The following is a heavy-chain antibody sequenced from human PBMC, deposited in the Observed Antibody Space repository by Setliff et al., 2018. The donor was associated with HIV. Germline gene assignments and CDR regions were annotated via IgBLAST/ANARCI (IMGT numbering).Heavy chain of an antibody. V-gene: IGHV1-18*01. Sequence: VASVKVSCKASGYTFTRYGFSWLRQAPGQGLEWMGWISGYNGNTKYVQKLQGRFTMTTDTSTSTVYMELRSLRSDDTAVYYCARVPYRSAWFSGGHDAFDVWGQGTMVTVSS. J-gene: IGHJ3*01. CDR2: ISGYNGNT. D-gene: IGHD6-19*01. CDR3: ARVPYRSAWFSGGHDAFDV. CDR1: GYTFTRYG.